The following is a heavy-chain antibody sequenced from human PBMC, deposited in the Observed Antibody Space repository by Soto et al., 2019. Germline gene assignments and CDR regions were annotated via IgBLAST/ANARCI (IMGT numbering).Heavy chain of an antibody. CDR1: GGSISSSNW. D-gene: IGHD1-26*01. CDR2: IYHSGNT. J-gene: IGHJ5*02. V-gene: IGHV4-4*02. CDR3: ATLPPRVVASLLPIPT. Sequence: VQLRQSGPGLVKPSGTLSLTCAVSGGSISSSNWWTWVRQAPGKGLEWIGEIYHSGNTYYNPSLQGRITITVDKSNHQFSLKLTSVTAAEPAVYYCATLPPRVVASLLPIPTWGQGTLVTVSS.